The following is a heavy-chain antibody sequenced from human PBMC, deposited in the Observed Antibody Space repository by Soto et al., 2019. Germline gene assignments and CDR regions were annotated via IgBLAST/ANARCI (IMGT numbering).Heavy chain of an antibody. Sequence: PSETLSLTCAVSGGSISSGGYSWSWIRQPPGKGLERIGYIYHSGSTYYNPSLKSRVTISVDRSKNQFSLKLSSVTAADTAVYYCARASYDSSGSPFDYWGQGTLVTSPQ. V-gene: IGHV4-30-2*01. CDR1: GGSISSGGYS. D-gene: IGHD3-22*01. J-gene: IGHJ4*02. CDR3: ARASYDSSGSPFDY. CDR2: IYHSGST.